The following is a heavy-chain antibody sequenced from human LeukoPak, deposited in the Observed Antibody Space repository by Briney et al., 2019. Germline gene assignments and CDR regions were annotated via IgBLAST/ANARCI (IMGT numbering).Heavy chain of an antibody. Sequence: KPSETLSLTCAVSGGSISSNSYYWGWIRQPPGKGLEWIGSIYYSGSTYYNPSLKSRVTISVDTSKNQFSLKLSSVTAADTAVYYCARGYDIFDYWGQGTLVTVSS. CDR3: ARGYDIFDY. CDR1: GGSISSNSYY. D-gene: IGHD3-9*01. J-gene: IGHJ4*02. V-gene: IGHV4-39*01. CDR2: IYYSGST.